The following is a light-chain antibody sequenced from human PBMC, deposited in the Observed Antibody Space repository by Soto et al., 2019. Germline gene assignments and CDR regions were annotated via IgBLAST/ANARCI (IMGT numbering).Light chain of an antibody. J-gene: IGKJ5*01. CDR2: LAS. CDR1: QSLLHINGYNY. CDR3: QQHNSFSIT. Sequence: DIVLTQSPLSLPFTPVEPASISCRSSQSLLHINGYNYLDWYLQKPGQSPQLLIYLASSRASGVPDRFSGSGSGTEFTLTINSLQAHDFATYYRQQHNSFSITFGQGTRLEI. V-gene: IGKV2-28*01.